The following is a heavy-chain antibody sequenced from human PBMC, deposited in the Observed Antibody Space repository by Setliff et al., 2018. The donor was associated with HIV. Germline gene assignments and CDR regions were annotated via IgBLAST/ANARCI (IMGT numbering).Heavy chain of an antibody. CDR3: ALWGYSNAGGFDY. CDR1: GGSITNFY. V-gene: IGHV4-59*08. D-gene: IGHD5-12*01. J-gene: IGHJ4*02. Sequence: SETLSLTCAVSGGSITNFYWSWIRQPPGKGLEWIGYLYNSGSTKYNPSLKSRVTISIDMSKTQLSLNLNSVTAADTALYYCALWGYSNAGGFDYWGQGTRVTVSS. CDR2: LYNSGST.